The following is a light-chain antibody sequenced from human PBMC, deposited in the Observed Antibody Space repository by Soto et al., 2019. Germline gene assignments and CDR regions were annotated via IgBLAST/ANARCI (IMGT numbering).Light chain of an antibody. CDR2: GAS. CDR1: QTLRRTY. CDR3: HQYDKAPQT. V-gene: IGKV3-20*01. Sequence: EIVMIHSSCALSLSPRERATLSCMASQTLRRTYIAWYQQKPGQAPRVLIYGASKRATGIPDRFSGSGSGTDFSLTISRLEPEDFAVYYCHQYDKAPQTYGQGTKVDIK. J-gene: IGKJ2*01.